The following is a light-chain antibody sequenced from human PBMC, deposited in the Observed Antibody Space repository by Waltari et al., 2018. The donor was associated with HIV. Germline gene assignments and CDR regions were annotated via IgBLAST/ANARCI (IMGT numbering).Light chain of an antibody. CDR3: SSRDTTGKFWV. CDR2: GSN. CDR1: TLRFYY. Sequence: SSELTQDPFVSVAPGQTARITCQGDTLRFYYVSWYQQRPGQAPRLVSYGSNNRPSGIPNRFSGSTSGNTMSLTITATQAEDEGDFFCSSRDTTGKFWVFGSGT. J-gene: IGLJ1*01. V-gene: IGLV3-19*01.